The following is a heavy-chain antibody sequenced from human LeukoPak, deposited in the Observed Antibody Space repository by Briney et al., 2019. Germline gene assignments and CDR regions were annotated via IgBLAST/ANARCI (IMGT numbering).Heavy chain of an antibody. V-gene: IGHV3-23*01. J-gene: IGHJ4*02. CDR1: GFTFSSYA. CDR2: ISGSGGST. Sequence: GGSLRLSCAASGFTFSSYAMSWVRQAPGKGLEWVSAISGSGGSTYYADSVKGRFTISRDNSKNTLYLQMNSLRAEDTAVYYCAKDSVRYSSSPIDYWGQGTLVTVSS. CDR3: AKDSVRYSSSPIDY. D-gene: IGHD6-13*01.